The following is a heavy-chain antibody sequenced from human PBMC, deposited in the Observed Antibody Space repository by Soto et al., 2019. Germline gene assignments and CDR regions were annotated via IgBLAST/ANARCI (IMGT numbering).Heavy chain of an antibody. CDR1: GGTFSSYA. CDR2: IIPIFGTA. J-gene: IGHJ4*02. V-gene: IGHV1-69*13. Sequence: ASVKVSCKASGGTFSSYAISWVRQAPGQGLECMGVIIPIFGTANYAQKFQGRVTITADESTSSAYIELSSLRSEGTAVYYCARHLEGSSLPNFDYWGQGTLVTVS. D-gene: IGHD6-13*01. CDR3: ARHLEGSSLPNFDY.